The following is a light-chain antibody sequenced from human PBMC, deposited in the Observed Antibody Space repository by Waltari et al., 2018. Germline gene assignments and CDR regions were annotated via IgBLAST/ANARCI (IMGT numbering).Light chain of an antibody. CDR1: QSLLHSNGYNY. V-gene: IGKV2-28*01. Sequence: DIVMTQSLLSLPVTPGEPASIPCRSRQSLLHSNGYNYLDWYLQKPGPSPQLLIYWGSNRASGVPDRFSGSGSGTDFTLKISRVEAEDVGVYYCMQTLQTPPTFGQGTKVEIK. CDR3: MQTLQTPPT. CDR2: WGS. J-gene: IGKJ1*01.